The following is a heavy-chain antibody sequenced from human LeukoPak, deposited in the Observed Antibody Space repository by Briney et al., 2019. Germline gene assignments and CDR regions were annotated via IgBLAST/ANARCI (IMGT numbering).Heavy chain of an antibody. CDR1: GGSVTTYY. CDR3: ASYHEPGYSYDDY. D-gene: IGHD5-18*01. CDR2: INHSGST. J-gene: IGHJ4*02. Sequence: SETLSLTCTVSGGSVTTYYWSWIRQPPGKGLEWIGEINHSGSTNYNPSLKSRVTISVDTSKNQFSLKLSSVTAADTAVYYCASYHEPGYSYDDYWGQGTLVTVSS. V-gene: IGHV4-34*01.